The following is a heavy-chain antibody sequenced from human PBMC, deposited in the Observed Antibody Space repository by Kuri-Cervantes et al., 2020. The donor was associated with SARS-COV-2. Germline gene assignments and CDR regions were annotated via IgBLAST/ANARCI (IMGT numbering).Heavy chain of an antibody. J-gene: IGHJ4*02. Sequence: GESLKISCAASGFTFSSYWMHWVRQAPGKGLVWVSRINSDGSSTSYADSVKGRFTISRDNAKNTLYLQMNSLRAEDTAVYYCTSLDFWSGYYFDYWGQGTLVTVSS. D-gene: IGHD3-3*01. CDR2: INSDGSST. CDR1: GFTFSSYW. V-gene: IGHV3-74*01. CDR3: TSLDFWSGYYFDY.